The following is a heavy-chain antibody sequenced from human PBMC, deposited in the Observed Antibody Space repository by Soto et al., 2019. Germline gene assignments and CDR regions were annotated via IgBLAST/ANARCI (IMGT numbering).Heavy chain of an antibody. CDR2: INSDGSST. V-gene: IGHV3-74*01. CDR1: GFTFSSYW. J-gene: IGHJ5*02. Sequence: EMQLVESGGGLVQPGGSLRLSCAASGFTFSSYWMHWVREAPGKGLVWVSRINSDGSSTSYADSVKGRFTISRDNAKNTLYLQMNSLRAEDTAVYYCARAEIGSSSLGGFDPWGQGTLVTVSS. CDR3: ARAEIGSSSLGGFDP. D-gene: IGHD6-13*01.